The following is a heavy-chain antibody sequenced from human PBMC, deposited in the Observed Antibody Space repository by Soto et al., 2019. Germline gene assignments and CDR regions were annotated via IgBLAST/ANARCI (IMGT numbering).Heavy chain of an antibody. CDR1: GFTFSNYA. Sequence: GGSLRLSCAASGFTFSNYAMHWVRQAPGKGLEYVSGISNNGAHTDYAKSVKGRFTISRDNSKNTVYLQMNSLRAEDTAVYYCAKRPLTAAGFDYWGQGTLVTVSS. D-gene: IGHD6-13*01. J-gene: IGHJ4*02. V-gene: IGHV3-64*01. CDR2: ISNNGAHT. CDR3: AKRPLTAAGFDY.